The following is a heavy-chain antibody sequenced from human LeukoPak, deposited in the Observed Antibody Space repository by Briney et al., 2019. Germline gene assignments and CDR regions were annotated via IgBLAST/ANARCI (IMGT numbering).Heavy chain of an antibody. V-gene: IGHV3-7*05. D-gene: IGHD3-22*01. CDR2: IDQYGGQQ. CDR3: AIEVWLRADS. J-gene: IGHJ4*02. CDR1: GFTFSVYW. Sequence: GGSLRLSCAASGFTFSVYWMTWVRQAPGKGLEWVATIDQYGGQQYYVDSVKGRFTISRDNAENSLFLQMNSLRADDTAVYCCAIEVWLRADSWGQGTLVTVSS.